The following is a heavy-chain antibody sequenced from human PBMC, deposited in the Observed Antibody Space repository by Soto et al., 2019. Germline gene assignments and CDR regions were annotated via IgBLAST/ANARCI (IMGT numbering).Heavy chain of an antibody. V-gene: IGHV3-30*03. J-gene: IGHJ4*02. CDR3: ARDPKTSGGQHWAFNYFDS. CDR2: ISYDGSNK. Sequence: PGGSLRLSCAASGFTFSSYGMHWVRQAPGKGLEWVAVISYDGSNKYYADSVKGRFTISRDNSKNTLYLQVDSPRPEDAAVYYCARDPKTSGGQHWAFNYFDSWGQGTLVTVSS. D-gene: IGHD7-27*01. CDR1: GFTFSSYG.